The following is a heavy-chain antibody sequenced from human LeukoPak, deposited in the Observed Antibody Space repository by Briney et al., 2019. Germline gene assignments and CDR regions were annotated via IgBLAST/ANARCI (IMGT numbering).Heavy chain of an antibody. CDR1: GGTFSSYA. V-gene: IGHV1-69*13. CDR2: IIPIFGTA. D-gene: IGHD6-19*01. CDR3: ARMPRHSSGWYDY. Sequence: ASVKVSCKASGGTFSSYAISWVRQAPGQGLEWMGGIIPIFGTANYAQKFQGRVTITADESTSTAYMELSSLRSEDTAVYYCARMPRHSSGWYDYWGQGTLVTVSS. J-gene: IGHJ4*02.